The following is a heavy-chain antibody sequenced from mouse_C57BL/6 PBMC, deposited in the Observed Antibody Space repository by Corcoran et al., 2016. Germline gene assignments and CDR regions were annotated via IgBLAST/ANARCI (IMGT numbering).Heavy chain of an antibody. Sequence: QIQLVQTGPELKKPGETVKISCKASGYTFTTYGMSWVKQAPGKGLKWMGWINTYSGVPTYADDFKGRFAFSLETSASTAYLQINNLKNEDTATYFCARSIYYYGGWYFDVWGTGTTVTVSS. CDR1: GYTFTTYG. CDR2: INTYSGVP. V-gene: IGHV9-3*01. D-gene: IGHD1-1*01. J-gene: IGHJ1*03. CDR3: ARSIYYYGGWYFDV.